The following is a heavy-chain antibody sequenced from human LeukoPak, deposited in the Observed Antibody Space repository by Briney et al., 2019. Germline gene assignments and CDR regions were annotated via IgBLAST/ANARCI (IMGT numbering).Heavy chain of an antibody. J-gene: IGHJ5*02. CDR3: ARLVVVAATRRFDP. D-gene: IGHD2-15*01. Sequence: GESLKISCKGSGYSFSSYWIGWVRQMPGKGQEWMGIIYPGDSDTRYSPSFQGQVTISADKSISTAYLQWSSLKASDTAMYYCARLVVVAATRRFDPWGQGTLVTVSS. CDR2: IYPGDSDT. V-gene: IGHV5-51*01. CDR1: GYSFSSYW.